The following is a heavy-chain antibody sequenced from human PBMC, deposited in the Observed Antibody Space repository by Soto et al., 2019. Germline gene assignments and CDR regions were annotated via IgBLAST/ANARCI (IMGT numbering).Heavy chain of an antibody. Sequence: SETLSLTCTVSGDSVNTGVYYWSWVRQSPGRGLEWLGYIQHSGRAHYHPSLRSRVTISVDTSKDKFSLSLRSVAAADTAVYYCARSFFGGFGDPPKYWGQGTLVTVSS. CDR1: GDSVNTGVYY. J-gene: IGHJ4*02. CDR2: IQHSGRA. CDR3: ARSFFGGFGDPPKY. V-gene: IGHV4-61*08. D-gene: IGHD3-10*01.